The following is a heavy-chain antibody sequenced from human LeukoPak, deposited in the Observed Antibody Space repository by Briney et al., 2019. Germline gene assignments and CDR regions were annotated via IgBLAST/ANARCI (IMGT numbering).Heavy chain of an antibody. Sequence: GSLRLSCAASGFTFSSYAMSWVRQPPGKGLEWIGSIYYSGSTYYNPSLKSRVTISVDTSKNQFSLKLSSVTAADTAVYYCARVVSTSCCFDYWGQGTLVTVSS. J-gene: IGHJ4*02. CDR2: IYYSGST. D-gene: IGHD2-2*01. CDR3: ARVVSTSCCFDY. V-gene: IGHV4-39*07. CDR1: GFTFSSYA.